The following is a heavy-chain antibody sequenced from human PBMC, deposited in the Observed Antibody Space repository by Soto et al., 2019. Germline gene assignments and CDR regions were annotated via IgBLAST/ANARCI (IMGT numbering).Heavy chain of an antibody. CDR1: GFTFSSYA. D-gene: IGHD5-12*01. V-gene: IGHV3-30-3*01. J-gene: IGHJ5*02. Sequence: PGGSLRLSCAASGFTFSSYAMHWVRQAPGKGLEWVAVISYDGSNKYYADSVKGRFTISRDNSKNTLYLQMNSLRAEDTAVYYYAKGTYAEVDFNWFDPWGQGTLVTVSS. CDR3: AKGTYAEVDFNWFDP. CDR2: ISYDGSNK.